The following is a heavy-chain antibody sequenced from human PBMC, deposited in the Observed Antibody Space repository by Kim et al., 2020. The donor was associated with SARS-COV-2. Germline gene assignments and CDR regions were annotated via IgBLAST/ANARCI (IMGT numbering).Heavy chain of an antibody. J-gene: IGHJ4*02. V-gene: IGHV3-21*01. D-gene: IGHD3-16*01. Sequence: GGSLRLSCAVSGFNVRTNTVHWVRQAPGKGPEWVSSIATTLSYIKYAGSVKGRFTISRDDASNSVYLEMHSLRPEDTAVYFCAKDKGNDYLFQYWGQGTLVVVSS. CDR1: GFNVRTNT. CDR2: IATTLSYI. CDR3: AKDKGNDYLFQY.